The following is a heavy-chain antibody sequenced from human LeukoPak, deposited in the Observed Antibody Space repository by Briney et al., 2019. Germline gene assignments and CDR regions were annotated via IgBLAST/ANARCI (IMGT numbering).Heavy chain of an antibody. V-gene: IGHV3-7*01. D-gene: IGHD2-2*01. CDR3: ARSHIVVVPAAIYDAFDI. Sequence: GGSLRLSCAASGFTFSSYWMSWVRQAPGKGLEWVANIKQDGSEKYYVDSVKGRFTISRDNAKNSLYLQMNSLRAEDTAVYYCARSHIVVVPAAIYDAFDIWGQGTMVTASS. J-gene: IGHJ3*02. CDR1: GFTFSSYW. CDR2: IKQDGSEK.